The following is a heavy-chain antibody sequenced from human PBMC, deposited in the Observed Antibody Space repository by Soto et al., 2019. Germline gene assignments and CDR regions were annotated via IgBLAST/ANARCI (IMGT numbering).Heavy chain of an antibody. CDR3: GIDFLGPHFTDV. CDR2: ISYSGAT. V-gene: IGHV4-59*01. CDR1: RDSIRNYY. D-gene: IGHD3-16*01. J-gene: IGHJ6*02. Sequence: PSETLSLTCTVSRDSIRNYYWSWSRQAPGKGLEWVGYISYSGATNYNPSLRSAVSMSVDTSKNQDSLNLTFVTAADPDVDFCGIDFLGPHFTDVWGQGTTVTVSS.